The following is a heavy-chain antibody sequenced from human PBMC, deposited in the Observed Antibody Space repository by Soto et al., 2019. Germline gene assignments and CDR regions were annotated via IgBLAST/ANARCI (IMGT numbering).Heavy chain of an antibody. CDR1: GYTFTSYA. CDR3: ARENVVVPAAIPIDAFDI. J-gene: IGHJ3*02. D-gene: IGHD2-2*01. CDR2: INAGNGNT. Sequence: ASVKVSCKASGYTFTSYAMHWVRQAPGQRLEWMGWINAGNGNTNYAQKLQGRVTMTTDTSTSTAYMELRSLRSDDTAVYYCARENVVVPAAIPIDAFDIWGQGTMVTVSS. V-gene: IGHV1-3*01.